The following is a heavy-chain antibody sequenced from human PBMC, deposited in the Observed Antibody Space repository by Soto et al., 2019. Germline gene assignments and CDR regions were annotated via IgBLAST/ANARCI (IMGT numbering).Heavy chain of an antibody. CDR3: AKDLEARDCSGGSCYSALDY. J-gene: IGHJ4*02. CDR1: GFTFSSYG. Sequence: QVQLVESGGGVVQPGRSLRLSCAASGFTFSSYGMHWVRQAPGKGLEWVAVISYDGSNKYYADSVKGRFTISRDNSKNTLYLQMNSLRAEDKAVYYCAKDLEARDCSGGSCYSALDYWGKGTLVTVSS. D-gene: IGHD2-15*01. CDR2: ISYDGSNK. V-gene: IGHV3-30*18.